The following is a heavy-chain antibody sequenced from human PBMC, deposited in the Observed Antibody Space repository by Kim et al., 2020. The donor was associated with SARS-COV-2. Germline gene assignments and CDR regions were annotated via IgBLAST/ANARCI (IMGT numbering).Heavy chain of an antibody. CDR3: AKAYGDYGYYFDY. Sequence: GGSLRLSCAASGFTFSSYAMNWVRQAPGKGLEWVSAISGSGGSTYYADSVKGRFTISRDNSKNTLYLQMNSLRAEDTAVYYCAKAYGDYGYYFDYWGQGTLVTVSS. D-gene: IGHD4-17*01. CDR1: GFTFSSYA. CDR2: ISGSGGST. V-gene: IGHV3-23*01. J-gene: IGHJ4*02.